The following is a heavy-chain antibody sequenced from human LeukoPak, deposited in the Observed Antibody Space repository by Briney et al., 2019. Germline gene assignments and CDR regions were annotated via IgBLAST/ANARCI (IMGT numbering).Heavy chain of an antibody. CDR2: ISYDGSNK. J-gene: IGHJ6*02. CDR1: GFTFSSYG. D-gene: IGHD2-21*01. Sequence: GSLRLSCAASGFTFSSYGMHWVRQAPGKGLEWVAVISYDGSNKYYADSVKGRFTISRDNSKNTLYLQMNSLRAEDTAVYYCARDGGLWRPRGMDVWGQGTTVTVSS. CDR3: ARDGGLWRPRGMDV. V-gene: IGHV3-30*03.